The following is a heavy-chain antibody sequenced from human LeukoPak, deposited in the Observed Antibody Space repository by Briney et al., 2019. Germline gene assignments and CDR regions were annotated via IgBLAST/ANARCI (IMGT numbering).Heavy chain of an antibody. CDR1: GFTFSSYA. V-gene: IGHV3-23*01. CDR3: AKSFLAMTTVTSLDY. CDR2: ISGSGGST. Sequence: PGGSLRLSCAASGFTFSSYAMSWVRQAPGKGLEWVSAISGSGGSTYYADSVKGRFTISRDNSKNTLYLQMNSLRAEDTAVYHCAKSFLAMTTVTSLDYWGQGTLVTVSS. J-gene: IGHJ4*02. D-gene: IGHD4-17*01.